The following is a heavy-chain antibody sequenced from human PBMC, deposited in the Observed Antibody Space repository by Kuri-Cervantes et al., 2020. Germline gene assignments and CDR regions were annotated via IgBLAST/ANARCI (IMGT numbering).Heavy chain of an antibody. D-gene: IGHD6-6*01. CDR3: AREGREYSSSGSFDY. V-gene: IGHV3-20*04. J-gene: IGHJ4*02. Sequence: ETLSLTCAASGFTFDDYGMSWVRQAPGKGLEWVSGLNWNGGNTGYADSVKGRFTISRDNAKNSLYLQMNSLRAEDTALYYCAREGREYSSSGSFDYWGQGTLVTVS. CDR2: LNWNGGNT. CDR1: GFTFDDYG.